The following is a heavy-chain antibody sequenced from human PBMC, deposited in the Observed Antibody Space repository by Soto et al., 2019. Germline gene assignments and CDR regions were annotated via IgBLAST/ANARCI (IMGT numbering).Heavy chain of an antibody. Sequence: SETLSLTCTVSGSSISSGGYYWSWIRQHPGKGLEWIGYIYYSGSTYYNPSLKSRVTISVDTSKNQFSLKLSSVTAADTAVYYCARRDYDYADYWGQGTLVTVSS. CDR3: ARRDYDYADY. CDR2: IYYSGST. D-gene: IGHD5-12*01. J-gene: IGHJ4*02. CDR1: GSSISSGGYY. V-gene: IGHV4-31*02.